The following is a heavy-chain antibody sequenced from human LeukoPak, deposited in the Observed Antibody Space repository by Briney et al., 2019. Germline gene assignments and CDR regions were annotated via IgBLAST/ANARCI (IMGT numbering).Heavy chain of an antibody. Sequence: SETLSLTCTVSGGSISSYYRSWIRQPAGKGLESIGRIYTNCSTNYNPSLKRRITISVDKSKNQFSLQLRSVTAADTVVYYCARGPYGTPDWFDPWGQGPLVTVSS. CDR1: GGSISSYY. CDR3: ARGPYGTPDWFDP. J-gene: IGHJ5*02. CDR2: IYTNCST. V-gene: IGHV4-4*07. D-gene: IGHD1-26*01.